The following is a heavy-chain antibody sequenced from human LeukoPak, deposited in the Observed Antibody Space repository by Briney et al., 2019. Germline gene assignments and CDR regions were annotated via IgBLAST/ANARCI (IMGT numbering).Heavy chain of an antibody. V-gene: IGHV3-30*04. Sequence: GGSLRLSCAASGFTFSSYAMHWVRQAPGKGLEWVAVISDDGTRKYYADSVKGRFTISRDNAKNTVYLEMNSLRAEDTAVYYCVRGQLWSYYHDYWGQGTLVTVSS. CDR1: GFTFSSYA. D-gene: IGHD5-18*01. CDR2: ISDDGTRK. J-gene: IGHJ4*02. CDR3: VRGQLWSYYHDY.